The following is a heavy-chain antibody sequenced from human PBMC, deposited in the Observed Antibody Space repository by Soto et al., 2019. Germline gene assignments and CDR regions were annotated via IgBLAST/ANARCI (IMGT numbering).Heavy chain of an antibody. V-gene: IGHV4-61*01. CDR2: IHYSGST. D-gene: IGHD1-26*01. CDR1: GGSVSSTSYY. J-gene: IGHJ4*02. Sequence: PSETLSLTCTVSGGSVSSTSYYWTWIRQPPGKGLEWIGYIHYSGSTNYNPSLKSRVAMSVDTSKNHFSLKLSSVTAADTADYYCERAWEHPYFAYWGQGALVTVSS. CDR3: ERAWEHPYFAY.